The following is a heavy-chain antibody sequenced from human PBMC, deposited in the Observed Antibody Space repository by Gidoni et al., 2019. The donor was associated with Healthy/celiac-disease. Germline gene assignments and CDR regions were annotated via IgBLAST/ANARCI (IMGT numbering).Heavy chain of an antibody. Sequence: QVQLVQSGAEVKKPGASVKVSCKVTGYTPTELSMHWVRKAPGKGLAWMGGFDAEDGETIYAQKFQGRVTMTEDTSTDTAYMELSSLRSEDTAVYYCARGGIQLWAYYFDYWGQGTLVTVSS. D-gene: IGHD5-18*01. V-gene: IGHV1-24*01. CDR1: GYTPTELS. CDR2: FDAEDGET. CDR3: ARGGIQLWAYYFDY. J-gene: IGHJ4*02.